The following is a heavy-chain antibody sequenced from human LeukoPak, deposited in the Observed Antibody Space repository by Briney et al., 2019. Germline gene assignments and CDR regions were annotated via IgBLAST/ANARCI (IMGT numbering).Heavy chain of an antibody. V-gene: IGHV4-30-2*01. CDR3: ARAYCYDSSGYQYNWFDP. Sequence: SETLSLTCAVSGGSISSGGYSWSWLRQPPGKGLEWIGYIYHSGSTYYNPSLKSRVTISVDRSKNQFSLKLSSVTAADTAVYYCARAYCYDSSGYQYNWFDPWGQGTLVTVSS. CDR1: GGSISSGGYS. D-gene: IGHD3-22*01. J-gene: IGHJ5*02. CDR2: IYHSGST.